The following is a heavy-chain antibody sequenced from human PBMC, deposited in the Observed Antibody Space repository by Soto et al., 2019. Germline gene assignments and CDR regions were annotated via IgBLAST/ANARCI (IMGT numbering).Heavy chain of an antibody. D-gene: IGHD3-22*01. CDR2: ISYDGSNK. J-gene: IGHJ4*02. CDR3: AKGRGWGYYDSSGYYYVRYFDY. V-gene: IGHV3-30*18. Sequence: GGSLRLSCAASGFTFSSYGMHWVRQAPGKGLEWVAVISYDGSNKYYADSVKGRFTISRDNSKNTLYLQMNSLRAEDTAVYYCAKGRGWGYYDSSGYYYVRYFDYWGQGTLVTVSS. CDR1: GFTFSSYG.